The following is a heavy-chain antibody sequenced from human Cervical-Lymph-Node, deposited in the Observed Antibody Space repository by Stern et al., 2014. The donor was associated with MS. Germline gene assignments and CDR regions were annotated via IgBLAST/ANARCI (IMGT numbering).Heavy chain of an antibody. J-gene: IGHJ4*02. V-gene: IGHV3-30*03. CDR1: GFTFSSYG. D-gene: IGHD2-8*01. CDR3: ARDYEDTSMLFDH. CDR2: ISYDGNHK. Sequence: VKLVESGGAVVQPGRSLRLSCAASGFTFSSYGMHWVRQAPGKGLEWETVISYDGNHKYYAASVKGRFTISRDNSKNTLHLQMNSVTPDDTAIYYCARDYEDTSMLFDHWGQGTLVTVSS.